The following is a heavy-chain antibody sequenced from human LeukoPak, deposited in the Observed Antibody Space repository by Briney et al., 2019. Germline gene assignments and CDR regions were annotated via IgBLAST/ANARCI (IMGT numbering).Heavy chain of an antibody. V-gene: IGHV3-23*01. CDR2: ISGSGGST. J-gene: IGHJ4*02. CDR1: GFTFSSYA. CDR3: AKSSPQYDFWSGYPPYYFDY. D-gene: IGHD3-3*01. Sequence: GGSLRLSCAASGFTFSSYAMSWVSQAPGKGLEWVSDISGSGGSTYYADSVKGRFTISRDNSKNTLYLQMNSLRAEDTAVYYCAKSSPQYDFWSGYPPYYFDYWGQGTLVTVSS.